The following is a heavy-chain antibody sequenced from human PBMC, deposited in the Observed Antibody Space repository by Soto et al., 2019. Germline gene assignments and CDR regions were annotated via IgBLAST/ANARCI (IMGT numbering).Heavy chain of an antibody. V-gene: IGHV3-23*01. Sequence: PGGSLRLSCAASGFTFSSYAMSWVRQAPGKGLEWVSAISGSGGSTYYADSVKGRFTISRDNSKNTLYLQMNSLRAEDTAVYYCAKGRQQLVLPLLNDYWGQGTLVTVSS. CDR3: AKGRQQLVLPLLNDY. CDR1: GFTFSSYA. D-gene: IGHD6-13*01. CDR2: ISGSGGST. J-gene: IGHJ4*02.